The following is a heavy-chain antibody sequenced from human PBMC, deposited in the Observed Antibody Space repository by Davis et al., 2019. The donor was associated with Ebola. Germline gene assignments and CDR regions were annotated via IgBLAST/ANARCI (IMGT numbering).Heavy chain of an antibody. V-gene: IGHV3-23*01. CDR2: ISGTGGGT. J-gene: IGHJ3*02. CDR1: KFTFSRYA. CDR3: AKPIVGTYFDGFDI. D-gene: IGHD3-3*01. Sequence: PGGSLRLSCAASKFTFSRYAMSWVRQAPGKGREWVSAISGTGGGTYYTDSVKGRFTISRDNSKNPLYLQMSSLRAEDTAVYYCAKPIVGTYFDGFDIWGQGTMVTVSS.